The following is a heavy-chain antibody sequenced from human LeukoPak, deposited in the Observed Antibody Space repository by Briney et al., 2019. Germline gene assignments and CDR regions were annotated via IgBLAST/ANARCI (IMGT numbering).Heavy chain of an antibody. V-gene: IGHV3-30*02. CDR2: IRYDGSNK. Sequence: GGSLRLSSAASGFTFSSYGMHWVRQAPGKGLEWVAFIRYDGSNKYYADSVKGRFTISRDNSKNTLYLQMNSLRAEDTAVYYCAKDPPLQLVADAFDIWGQGTMVTVSS. CDR3: AKDPPLQLVADAFDI. D-gene: IGHD6-6*01. CDR1: GFTFSSYG. J-gene: IGHJ3*02.